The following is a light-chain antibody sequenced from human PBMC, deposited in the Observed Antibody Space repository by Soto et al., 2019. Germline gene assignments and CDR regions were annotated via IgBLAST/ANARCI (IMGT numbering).Light chain of an antibody. CDR2: DVS. J-gene: IGLJ2*01. CDR3: SSYTSSSPYVV. CDR1: NSDVGGYNY. Sequence: QSALTQPASVSGSPGQSITISCTGTNSDVGGYNYVSWYQQHPGKAPKLMIYDVSNRPSGVSNRFSGSKSGNTASLTISGLQAEDEADYYCSSYTSSSPYVVFGGGPKLTVL. V-gene: IGLV2-14*01.